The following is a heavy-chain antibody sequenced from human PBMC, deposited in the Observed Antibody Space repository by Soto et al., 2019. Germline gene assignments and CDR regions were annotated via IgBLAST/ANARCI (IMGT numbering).Heavy chain of an antibody. CDR1: GFIFSDLY. Sequence: GGSLRLSCAASGFIFSDLYMTWIRQAPGKGLEWLSYISGGGEITHYADSVRGRFTVSRDNRRNLLYLQVSSLRAEDTAVYYCAADPYYYASGFWGQGTLVTVSS. CDR2: ISGGGEIT. V-gene: IGHV3-11*01. D-gene: IGHD3-10*01. CDR3: AADPYYYASGF. J-gene: IGHJ4*02.